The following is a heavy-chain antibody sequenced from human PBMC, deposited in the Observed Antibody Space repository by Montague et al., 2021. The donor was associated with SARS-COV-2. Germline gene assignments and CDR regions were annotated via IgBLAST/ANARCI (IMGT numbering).Heavy chain of an antibody. CDR3: VYRDYYYYYGMDV. D-gene: IGHD5-12*01. J-gene: IGHJ6*02. Sequence: SETLSLTCAVSGGSISSSNWWSWVRQPPGKGLEWIGEIYHSGSTNYNPSLKSRVIISVDKSENQFSLKLSSVTAADTAVYYCVYRDYYYYYGMDVWGQGTTVTVSS. V-gene: IGHV4-4*02. CDR1: GGSISSSNW. CDR2: IYHSGST.